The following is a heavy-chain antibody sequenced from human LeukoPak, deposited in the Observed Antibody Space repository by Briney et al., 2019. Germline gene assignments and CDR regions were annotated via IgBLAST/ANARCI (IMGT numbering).Heavy chain of an antibody. CDR1: GFTFSTYS. D-gene: IGHD1-26*01. J-gene: IGHJ4*02. CDR2: ISGGGSYI. Sequence: GGSLRLSCAASGFTFSTYSMNWVRQAPGKGLEWVSSISGGGSYIYYADSMKGRFTISRDNAKKSLYLQMNSLRVEDTGVYYCASWGEGALDNWGQGTLVTVSS. CDR3: ASWGEGALDN. V-gene: IGHV3-21*01.